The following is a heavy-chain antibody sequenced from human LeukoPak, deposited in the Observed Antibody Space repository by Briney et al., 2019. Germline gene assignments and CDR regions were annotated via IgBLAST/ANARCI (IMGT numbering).Heavy chain of an antibody. V-gene: IGHV3-9*03. CDR1: GFTFDDYA. CDR2: INWRSSSM. J-gene: IGHJ6*03. D-gene: IGHD5-18*01. Sequence: GGSLRLSCAASGFTFDDYAMFWVRQAPGKGLEWVSGINWRSSSMGYADSVKGRFTISRDNAKKSLYLQMNSLRTEDMALYYCAKGSVAYSYGYYIDVWGKGTTVTVSS. CDR3: AKGSVAYSYGYYIDV.